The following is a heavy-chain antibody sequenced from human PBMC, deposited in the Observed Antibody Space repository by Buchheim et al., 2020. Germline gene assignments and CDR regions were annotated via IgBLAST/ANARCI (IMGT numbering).Heavy chain of an antibody. CDR2: VSGSGGGT. D-gene: IGHD3-22*01. J-gene: IGHJ4*02. Sequence: EVQLLESGGGLVLPGGSLRLSCAASGFTFSIYGVNWVRQAPGKGLEWVSAVSGSGGGTLYADSVKGRFTISRDNSKNTLYLEMKSLRAEDTAIYYCAKEASSGFFGRFDQWGQGTL. CDR3: AKEASSGFFGRFDQ. CDR1: GFTFSIYG. V-gene: IGHV3-23*01.